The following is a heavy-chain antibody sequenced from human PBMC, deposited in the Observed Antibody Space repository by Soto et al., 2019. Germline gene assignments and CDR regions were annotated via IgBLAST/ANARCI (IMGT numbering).Heavy chain of an antibody. CDR3: ARGGEYDSSGFYVD. Sequence: QVQLVQSGAEVKKPGSSVKVSCKASGGTFSNYGISWVRQAPGQGLEWMGGIIRIFGTTNYAQKFQGRVTITADQSTSTANMERSSLRSEDTAVYYCARGGEYDSSGFYVDWGQGTLVTVSS. CDR1: GGTFSNYG. D-gene: IGHD3-22*01. J-gene: IGHJ4*02. CDR2: IIRIFGTT. V-gene: IGHV1-69*01.